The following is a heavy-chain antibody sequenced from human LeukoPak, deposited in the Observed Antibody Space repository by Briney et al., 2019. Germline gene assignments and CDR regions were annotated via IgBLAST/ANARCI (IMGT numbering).Heavy chain of an antibody. CDR3: ARDIGYSYPIGYGMDV. D-gene: IGHD5-18*01. Sequence: GGSLGLSCAASGFTFSSYAMHWVRQAPGKGLEWVAVISYDGSNKYYADSVKGRFTISRDNSKNTLYLQMNSLRAEDTAVYYCARDIGYSYPIGYGMDVWGQGTTVTVSS. CDR1: GFTFSSYA. CDR2: ISYDGSNK. J-gene: IGHJ6*02. V-gene: IGHV3-30-3*01.